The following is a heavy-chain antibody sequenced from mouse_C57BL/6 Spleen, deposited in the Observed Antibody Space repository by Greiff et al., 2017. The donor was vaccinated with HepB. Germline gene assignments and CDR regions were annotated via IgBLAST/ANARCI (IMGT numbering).Heavy chain of an antibody. Sequence: VKLMESGAELARPGASVKLSCKASGYTFTSYGISWVKQSTGQGLEWIGEIYPRSGNTYYNEKFKGKATLTADNSSSTAYMGLRSLTSEDSAVYFCASESYYYGSSSSWFAYWGQGTLVTVSA. CDR2: IYPRSGNT. CDR1: GYTFTSYG. CDR3: ASESYYYGSSSSWFAY. J-gene: IGHJ3*01. D-gene: IGHD1-1*01. V-gene: IGHV1-81*01.